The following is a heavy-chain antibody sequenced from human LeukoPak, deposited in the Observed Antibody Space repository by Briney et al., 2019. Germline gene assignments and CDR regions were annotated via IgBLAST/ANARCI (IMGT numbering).Heavy chain of an antibody. CDR2: ISYDGSNK. Sequence: QPGGSLRLSCAASGFTFSSYAMHWVRQAPGKGLEWVAVISYDGSNKYYADSVKGRFTISRDNSKNTLYLQMNSLRAEDTAVYYCARGPRYSYGLVPGYFDYWGQGTLVTVSS. V-gene: IGHV3-30*04. D-gene: IGHD5-18*01. CDR3: ARGPRYSYGLVPGYFDY. J-gene: IGHJ4*02. CDR1: GFTFSSYA.